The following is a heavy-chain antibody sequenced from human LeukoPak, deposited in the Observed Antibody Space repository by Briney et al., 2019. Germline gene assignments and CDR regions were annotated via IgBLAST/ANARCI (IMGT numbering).Heavy chain of an antibody. D-gene: IGHD2-21*01. V-gene: IGHV1-24*01. CDR1: GYTLTELS. Sequence: ASVKVSCKVSGYTLTELSMHWVRQAPGKGLEWMGGFDPEDGETIYAQKFQGRVTMTEDTSTDTAYMELSSLRSEDTAVYYCARDLTYCGGDCYSGDYWGQGTLVTVSS. J-gene: IGHJ4*02. CDR3: ARDLTYCGGDCYSGDY. CDR2: FDPEDGET.